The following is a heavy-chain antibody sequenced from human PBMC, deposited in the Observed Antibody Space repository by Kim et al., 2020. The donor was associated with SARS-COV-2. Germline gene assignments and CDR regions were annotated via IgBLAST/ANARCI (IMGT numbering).Heavy chain of an antibody. Sequence: ADSGKGRFNISRDNSKTTLYLQMNSLRAEDTAVYYCAKLGYSSGHDAFDIWGQGTMVTVSS. CDR3: AKLGYSSGHDAFDI. D-gene: IGHD6-19*01. J-gene: IGHJ3*02. V-gene: IGHV3-33*06.